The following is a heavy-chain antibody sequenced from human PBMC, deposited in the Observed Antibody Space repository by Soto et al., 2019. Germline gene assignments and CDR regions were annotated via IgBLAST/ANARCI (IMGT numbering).Heavy chain of an antibody. V-gene: IGHV3-30*18. J-gene: IGHJ6*02. D-gene: IGHD5-18*01. Sequence: QVQLVESGGGVVQPGRSLRLSCAASGFTFSSYGMHWVRQAPGKGLEWVAVISYDGSNKYYADSVKGRFTISRDNSKHPLYLQMHSVRAEDTAVYYCAKALKVDTAMYDYYYGMDVWGQGTTVTVSS. CDR2: ISYDGSNK. CDR3: AKALKVDTAMYDYYYGMDV. CDR1: GFTFSSYG.